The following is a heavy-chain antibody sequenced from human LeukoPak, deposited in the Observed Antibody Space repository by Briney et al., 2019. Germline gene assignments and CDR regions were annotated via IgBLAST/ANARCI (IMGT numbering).Heavy chain of an antibody. Sequence: SVKVSCKASGGTFSSYAISWVRQAPGQGLEWMGRIIPIFGTANYAQKFQGRVTITTDESTSTAYMELSSLRSEDTAVYYCARDQSSVWEYSGSQNLDPWGQGTLVTVSS. D-gene: IGHD1-26*01. CDR3: ARDQSSVWEYSGSQNLDP. V-gene: IGHV1-69*05. CDR1: GGTFSSYA. J-gene: IGHJ5*02. CDR2: IIPIFGTA.